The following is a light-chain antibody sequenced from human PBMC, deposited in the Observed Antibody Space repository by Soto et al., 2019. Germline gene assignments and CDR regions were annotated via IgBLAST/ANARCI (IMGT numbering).Light chain of an antibody. CDR1: SSDVGGENY. J-gene: IGLJ2*01. Sequence: SVLTQPASVSGSPGQSITISCTGTSSDVGGENYVSWYQQHPGKAPKLMIYEVSKRPSGVPDRFSGYKSGNTASLTVSGLQAEDEADYYCSSYAGSNNFEVFGGGTKLTVL. V-gene: IGLV2-8*01. CDR3: SSYAGSNNFEV. CDR2: EVS.